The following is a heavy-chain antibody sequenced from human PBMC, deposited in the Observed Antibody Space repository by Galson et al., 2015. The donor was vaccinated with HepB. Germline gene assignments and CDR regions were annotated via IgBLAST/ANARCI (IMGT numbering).Heavy chain of an antibody. CDR3: AKDVESYDGVFFDY. CDR1: GFTFSSYA. Sequence: SLRLSCAASGFTFSSYAMSWVRQAPGKGLEWVSAISGSGGSTYYADSVKGRFTISRDNSKNALYLQMNSLRAEDTAVYYCAKDVESYDGVFFDYWGQGTLVTVSS. V-gene: IGHV3-23*01. CDR2: ISGSGGST. D-gene: IGHD3-22*01. J-gene: IGHJ4*02.